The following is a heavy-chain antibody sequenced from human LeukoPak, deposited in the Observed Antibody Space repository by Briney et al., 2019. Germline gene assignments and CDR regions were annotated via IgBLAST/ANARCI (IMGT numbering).Heavy chain of an antibody. J-gene: IGHJ6*02. V-gene: IGHV1-18*01. CDR1: GYTFTSYG. D-gene: IGHD6-19*01. CDR2: ISPYNGNK. CDR3: ARAVAGSYYYYGMDV. Sequence: ASVKVSCKASGYTFTSYGISWVRQAPGQGLEWMGWISPYNGNKNYAQKLQGRVTMTTDTSTSTAYMEVRSLRSDDTAVYYCARAVAGSYYYYGMDVWGQGTTVTVSS.